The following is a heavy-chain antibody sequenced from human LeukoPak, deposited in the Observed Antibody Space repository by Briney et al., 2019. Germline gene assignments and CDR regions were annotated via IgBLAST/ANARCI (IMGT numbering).Heavy chain of an antibody. CDR3: AKDLQWLRYYYDSSGYYDY. Sequence: GGSLRLSCAASGFTFGNYAMTWVRQAPGKGLEWVSSISNSGGTTYYADSVKGRFTISRDNSKNTLYLQMNSLRAEDTAVYYCAKDLQWLRYYYDSSGYYDYWGQGTLVTVSS. J-gene: IGHJ4*02. V-gene: IGHV3-23*01. CDR2: ISNSGGTT. D-gene: IGHD3-22*01. CDR1: GFTFGNYA.